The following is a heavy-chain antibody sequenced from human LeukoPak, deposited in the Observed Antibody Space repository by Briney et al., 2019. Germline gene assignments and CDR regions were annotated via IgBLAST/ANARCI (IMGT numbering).Heavy chain of an antibody. Sequence: PGGSLRLSCAASGFTFSSYWMYWVRQAPGRGLVWVSRINSEGKTTHYADSVKGRFIISRDNAKNTLYLQMNSLRAEDRAVYYCARDPGSYSHDWYFDLWGRGTLVTVSS. CDR2: INSEGKTT. CDR1: GFTFSSYW. J-gene: IGHJ2*01. V-gene: IGHV3-74*01. D-gene: IGHD1-26*01. CDR3: ARDPGSYSHDWYFDL.